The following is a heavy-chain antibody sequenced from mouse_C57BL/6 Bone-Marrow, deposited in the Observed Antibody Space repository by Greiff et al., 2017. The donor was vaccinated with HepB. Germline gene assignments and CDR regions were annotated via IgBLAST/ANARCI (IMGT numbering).Heavy chain of an antibody. D-gene: IGHD1-1*01. CDR1: GYAFSSYW. V-gene: IGHV1-80*01. J-gene: IGHJ4*01. CDR3: ARRWLITTERDYYAMDY. CDR2: IYPGDGDT. Sequence: QVQLQQSGAELVKPGASVKISCKASGYAFSSYWMNWVKQRPGKGLEWIGQIYPGDGDTNYNGKFKGKATLTADKSSSTAYMQLSSLTSEDSAVYFCARRWLITTERDYYAMDYWGQGTSVTVSS.